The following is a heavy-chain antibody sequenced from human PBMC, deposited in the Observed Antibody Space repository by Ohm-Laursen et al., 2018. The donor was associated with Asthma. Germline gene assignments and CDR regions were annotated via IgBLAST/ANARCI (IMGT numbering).Heavy chain of an antibody. CDR1: GFTFRSYA. Sequence: SLRLSCAASGFTFRSYAMHWVRQAPGKGLEWVSVLFGSGHTFYADSVMGRFTISRDISQNTMYLQMDSLRVEDTGVYYCARAQVGAMRGLDVWGPGTTVTVSS. CDR2: LFGSGHT. J-gene: IGHJ6*02. CDR3: ARAQVGAMRGLDV. V-gene: IGHV3-53*01. D-gene: IGHD1-26*01.